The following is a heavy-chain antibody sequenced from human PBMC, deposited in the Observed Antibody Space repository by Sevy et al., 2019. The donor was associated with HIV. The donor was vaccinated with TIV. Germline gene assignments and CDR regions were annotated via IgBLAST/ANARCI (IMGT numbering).Heavy chain of an antibody. Sequence: SETLSLTCTVSGGSFSSYYWSWIRQPPGKGLEWIGYIYCNGSTNSNPSLKSRVTISAHTSKNQFSLKLNSVTAADTAVYYCARGKVLFDYWGQGTLVTVSS. D-gene: IGHD3-10*01. CDR3: ARGKVLFDY. V-gene: IGHV4-59*01. J-gene: IGHJ4*02. CDR1: GGSFSSYY. CDR2: IYCNGST.